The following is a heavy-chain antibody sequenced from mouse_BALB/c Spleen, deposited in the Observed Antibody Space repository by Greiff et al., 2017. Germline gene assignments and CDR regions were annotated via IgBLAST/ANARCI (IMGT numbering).Heavy chain of an antibody. J-gene: IGHJ4*01. CDR3: ARSGVYYYGSSLYYYAMDY. CDR1: GYTFTDYN. V-gene: IGHV1-18*01. Sequence: VQLQQSGPELVKPGASVKIPCKASGYTFTDYNMDWVKQSHGKSLEWIGDINPNNGGTIYNQKFKGKATLTVDKSSSTAYMELRSLTSEDTAVYYCARSGVYYYGSSLYYYAMDYWGQGTSVTVSS. CDR2: INPNNGGT. D-gene: IGHD1-1*01.